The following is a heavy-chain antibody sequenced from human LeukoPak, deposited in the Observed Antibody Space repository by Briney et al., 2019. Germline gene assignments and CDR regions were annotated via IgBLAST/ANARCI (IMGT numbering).Heavy chain of an antibody. Sequence: GGSLRLSCAASGFTFDDYAMHWVRQAPGKGLEWVSLINWDGGSTYYADSVKGRFTISRDNSKNSLYLQMNSLRAEDTALYYCARNRIAVAGNYFDYWGQGTLVTVSS. D-gene: IGHD6-19*01. CDR1: GFTFDDYA. CDR3: ARNRIAVAGNYFDY. CDR2: INWDGGST. J-gene: IGHJ4*02. V-gene: IGHV3-43D*03.